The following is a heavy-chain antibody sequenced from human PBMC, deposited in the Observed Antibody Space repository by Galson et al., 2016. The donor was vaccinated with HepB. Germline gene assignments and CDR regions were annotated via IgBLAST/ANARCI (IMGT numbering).Heavy chain of an antibody. CDR3: TRRRASDGKGETVDN. V-gene: IGHV4-59*01. Sequence: SETLSLTCTVSGVPIGSFFWSWLRQPPGKALEWIGYIYYTGSTNYNPSLKSRVTMSVDTSKNQFSLNLRSVTAADTAVYYCTRRRASDGKGETVDNWGQGILVTVSS. J-gene: IGHJ4*02. CDR1: GVPIGSFF. D-gene: IGHD1-26*01. CDR2: IYYTGST.